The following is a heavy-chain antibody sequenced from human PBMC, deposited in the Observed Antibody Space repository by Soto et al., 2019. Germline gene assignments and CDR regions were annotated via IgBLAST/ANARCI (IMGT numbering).Heavy chain of an antibody. V-gene: IGHV3-30*18. CDR3: AKGGGQWLVTSDFNY. Sequence: PGGSLRLSCAASGFTFSDYYMSWIRQAPGKGLEWVAVVSHDGRNTHYADSVKGRFTISRDSSKSTVSLEMTSLRAEDTAVYYCAKGGGQWLVTSDFNYWGQGALVTVSS. CDR1: GFTFSDYY. J-gene: IGHJ4*02. D-gene: IGHD6-19*01. CDR2: VSHDGRNT.